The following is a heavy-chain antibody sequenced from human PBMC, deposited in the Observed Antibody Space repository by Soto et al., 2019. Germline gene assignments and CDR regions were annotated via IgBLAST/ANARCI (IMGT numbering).Heavy chain of an antibody. CDR1: GYTFTNYY. CDR3: ARDHDGNYYDSSGYPDGMDV. CDR2: INPSGGST. J-gene: IGHJ6*02. D-gene: IGHD3-22*01. V-gene: IGHV1-46*01. Sequence: ASVKVSCKASGYTFTNYYMHWVRQAPGQGLEWMGIINPSGGSTSYAQKFQGRVTMTRDTSTSTVYMELSSLRSEDTAVYYCARDHDGNYYDSSGYPDGMDVWGQGTTVTVSS.